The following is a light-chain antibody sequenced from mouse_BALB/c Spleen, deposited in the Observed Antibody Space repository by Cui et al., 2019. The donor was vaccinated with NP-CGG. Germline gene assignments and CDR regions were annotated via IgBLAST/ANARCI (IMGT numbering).Light chain of an antibody. Sequence: QAVVTLESPLTTSPVETVTLTCRSSTGAVTTSNYANWVQEKPDHLFTGLIGGTNNRAPGVPARFSGSLIGDKAALTITGAQTEDEAIYFCALWYSNHWVFGGGTKLTVL. V-gene: IGLV1*01. CDR3: ALWYSNHWV. CDR2: GTN. CDR1: TGAVTTSNY. J-gene: IGLJ1*01.